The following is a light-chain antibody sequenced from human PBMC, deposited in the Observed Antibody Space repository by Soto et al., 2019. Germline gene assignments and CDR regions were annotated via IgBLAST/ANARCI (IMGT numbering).Light chain of an antibody. J-gene: IGKJ4*01. CDR1: QSVRSN. V-gene: IGKV3-15*01. Sequence: IVMTQSPATLSVAPGARVPFSCRASQSVRSNSAWYQQKPGQAPRLLIYGASIRATGIPARFSGSGYGTEFTLTISSLQSEDFAVYYCHQYNTWPLTVGGGTKVDI. CDR3: HQYNTWPLT. CDR2: GAS.